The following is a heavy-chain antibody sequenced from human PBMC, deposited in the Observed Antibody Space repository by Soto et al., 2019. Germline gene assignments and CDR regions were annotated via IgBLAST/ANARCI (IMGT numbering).Heavy chain of an antibody. J-gene: IGHJ5*02. Sequence: GESLKISCQASGYSFTSYWISWVRQMPGKGLEWMGKIDPSDSYTNYSPSFQGHVTISADRSISSAYLQWSSLKASDTAMYYCARAAVANSDWFDPWGQGTLVTVSS. CDR1: GYSFTSYW. D-gene: IGHD6-19*01. CDR2: IDPSDSYT. CDR3: ARAAVANSDWFDP. V-gene: IGHV5-10-1*01.